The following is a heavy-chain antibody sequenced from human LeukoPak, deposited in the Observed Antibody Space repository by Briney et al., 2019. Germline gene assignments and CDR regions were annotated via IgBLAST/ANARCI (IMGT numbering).Heavy chain of an antibody. J-gene: IGHJ4*01. D-gene: IGHD3-22*01. V-gene: IGHV3-11*04. CDR3: ARDLYYYDSSGSPVDY. CDR2: ISSSGSTT. Sequence: PGGSLRLSCAASGFTFSDYYMSWIRQAPGKGLEWVSYISSSGSTTYYADSVKGRFTISRDNAENSLYLQMNSLRAEDTAVYYCARDLYYYDSSGSPVDYWGHGTLVTVSS. CDR1: GFTFSDYY.